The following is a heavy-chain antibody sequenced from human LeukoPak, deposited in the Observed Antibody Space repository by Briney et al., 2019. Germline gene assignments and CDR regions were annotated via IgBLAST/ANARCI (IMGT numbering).Heavy chain of an antibody. Sequence: SETLSLTCTVSGGSISSGSYYWSWIRQPAGKGLEWIGRIYTSGSTNYNPSLKSRVTMSVDTSKNQFSLKLSSVTAADTAVYYCAAGGGSYYGYWGQGTLVTVSS. CDR3: AAGGGSYYGY. V-gene: IGHV4-61*02. CDR2: IYTSGST. CDR1: GGSISSGSYY. J-gene: IGHJ4*02. D-gene: IGHD1-26*01.